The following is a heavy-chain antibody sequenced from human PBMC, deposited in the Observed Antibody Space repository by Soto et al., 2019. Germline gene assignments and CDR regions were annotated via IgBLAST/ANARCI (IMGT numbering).Heavy chain of an antibody. J-gene: IGHJ4*02. CDR1: GYSIRSGSY. Sequence: SETLSLTCAVSGYSIRSGSYSGWIRQAPGKGLEWIGSIHHSGSAYSTPSLKSRVTISIDTPNNQFSLKLTSVTAADTAVYYCARPHSSGWFTFDYWGQGILVTVSS. D-gene: IGHD6-19*01. CDR3: ARPHSSGWFTFDY. V-gene: IGHV4-38-2*01. CDR2: IHHSGSA.